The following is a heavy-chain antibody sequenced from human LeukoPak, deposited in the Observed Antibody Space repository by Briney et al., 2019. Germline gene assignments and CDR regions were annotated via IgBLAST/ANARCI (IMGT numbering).Heavy chain of an antibody. D-gene: IGHD1-26*01. CDR1: GFTFSSYS. V-gene: IGHV3-21*04. Sequence: PGGSLRLSCAASGFTFSSYSMNWVRQAPGKGLEWVSSISSSSSYIYYADSVKGRFTISRDNSKNTLYLQMNSLRAEDTAVYYCATYSGSYGLDYWGQGTLVTVSS. J-gene: IGHJ4*02. CDR3: ATYSGSYGLDY. CDR2: ISSSSSYI.